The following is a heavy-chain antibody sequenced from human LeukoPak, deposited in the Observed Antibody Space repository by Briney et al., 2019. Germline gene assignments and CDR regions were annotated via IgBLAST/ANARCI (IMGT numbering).Heavy chain of an antibody. CDR2: IYTSGST. CDR1: GGSISSGSYY. CDR3: ARERDTAMDY. V-gene: IGHV4-61*02. Sequence: SETLSLTCTVSGGSISSGSYYWSWIRQPAGKGLEWIGRIYTSGSTNYNPSLKSRVTISVDTSKNQFSLKLSSVTAADTAVYYCARERDTAMDYWGQGTLVTVSS. J-gene: IGHJ4*02. D-gene: IGHD5-18*01.